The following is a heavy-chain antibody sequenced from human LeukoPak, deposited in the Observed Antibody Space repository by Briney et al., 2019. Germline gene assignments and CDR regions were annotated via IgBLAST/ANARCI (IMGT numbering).Heavy chain of an antibody. CDR1: GYTFTSYD. V-gene: IGHV1-8*01. CDR3: ARDLTVTTIYYFDY. Sequence: GASVKVSCKASGYTFTSYDINWVRQATGQGLEWMGWMNPNSGNTGYAQKFQGRVTMTRDTSISTAYMELSRLRSDDTAVYYCARDLTVTTIYYFDYWGQGTLVTVSS. J-gene: IGHJ4*02. CDR2: MNPNSGNT. D-gene: IGHD4-17*01.